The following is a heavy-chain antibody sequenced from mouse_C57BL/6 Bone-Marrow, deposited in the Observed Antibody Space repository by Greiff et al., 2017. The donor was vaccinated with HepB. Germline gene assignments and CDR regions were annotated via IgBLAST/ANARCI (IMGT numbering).Heavy chain of an antibody. CDR2: IWGGGST. CDR3: AKHSYYGYGDWYFDV. Sequence: QVQLKESGPGLVAPSQSLSITCTVSGFSFTSYGVDWVRQPPGKGLEWLGVIWGGGSTNYNSAPMSRLSISKDNSKCQVFLKMNSLHTDDTAIYYCAKHSYYGYGDWYFDVWGTGTTVTVSS. V-gene: IGHV2-9*01. CDR1: GFSFTSYG. J-gene: IGHJ1*03. D-gene: IGHD2-2*01.